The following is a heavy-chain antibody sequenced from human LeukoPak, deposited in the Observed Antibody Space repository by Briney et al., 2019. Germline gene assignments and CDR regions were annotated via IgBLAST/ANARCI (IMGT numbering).Heavy chain of an antibody. CDR2: LIPIFGTA. CDR3: ARAGMSIAAAGTFDY. D-gene: IGHD6-13*01. CDR1: GGTFSSYA. V-gene: IGHV1-69*13. Sequence: EASLKVSCKAYGGTFSSYAISWVRQAPGQGLEWIGGLIPIFGTANYAQKFQGRVTITADESTSTAYMGLSSLRSEDTAVYYCARAGMSIAAAGTFDYWGQGTLVTVSS. J-gene: IGHJ4*02.